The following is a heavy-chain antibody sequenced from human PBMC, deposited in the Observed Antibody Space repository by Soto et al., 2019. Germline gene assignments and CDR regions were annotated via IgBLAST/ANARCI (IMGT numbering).Heavy chain of an antibody. CDR1: GFTFSSYS. Sequence: GGSLRLSCAASGFTFSSYSMNWVRQAPGKGLEWVSYISSSSSTIYYADSVKGRFTISRDNAKNSLYLQMNSLRAEDTAVYCCARGYYYDSSGYDYWGQGTLVTVSS. D-gene: IGHD3-22*01. V-gene: IGHV3-48*04. J-gene: IGHJ4*02. CDR3: ARGYYYDSSGYDY. CDR2: ISSSSSTI.